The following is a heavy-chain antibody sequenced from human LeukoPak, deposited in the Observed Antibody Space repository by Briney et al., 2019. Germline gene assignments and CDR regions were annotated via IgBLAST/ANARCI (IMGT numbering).Heavy chain of an antibody. J-gene: IGHJ6*03. CDR1: GFTFSSYW. CDR2: IKQDGSEK. D-gene: IGHD3-22*01. Sequence: GGSLRLSCAASGFTFSSYWTTWVRQAPGEGLEWVANIKQDGSEKYYVDSVKGRFTISRDSAKNSLYLQMNSLRAEDTAVYYCARHLRGMVVVRGTSYYYYYMDVWGKGTTVTVSS. V-gene: IGHV3-7*01. CDR3: ARHLRGMVVVRGTSYYYYYMDV.